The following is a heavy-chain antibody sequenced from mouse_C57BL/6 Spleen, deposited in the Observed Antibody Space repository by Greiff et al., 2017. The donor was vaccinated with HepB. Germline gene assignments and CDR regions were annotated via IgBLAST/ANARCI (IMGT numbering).Heavy chain of an antibody. Sequence: EVMLVESGGGLVKPGGSLKLSCAASGFTFSSYAMSWVRQTPEKRLEWVATISDGGSYTYYPDNVKGRFTISRDNAKNNLYLQMSHLKSEDTAMYYCARYDYDGVYFDYWGQGTTLTVSS. D-gene: IGHD2-4*01. V-gene: IGHV5-4*03. CDR1: GFTFSSYA. J-gene: IGHJ2*01. CDR3: ARYDYDGVYFDY. CDR2: ISDGGSYT.